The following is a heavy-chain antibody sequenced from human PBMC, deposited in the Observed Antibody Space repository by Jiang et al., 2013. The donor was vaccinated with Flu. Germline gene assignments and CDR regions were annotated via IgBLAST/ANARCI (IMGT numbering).Heavy chain of an antibody. Sequence: SGAEVKKPGASVKVSCKASGYTFTSYYMHWVRQAPGQGLEWMGIINPSGGSTSYAQKFQGRVTMTRDTSTSTVYMELSSLRSEDTAVYYCARDAPDTAMVKSGMDVWGQGTTVTVSS. D-gene: IGHD5-18*01. CDR2: INPSGGST. J-gene: IGHJ6*02. CDR3: ARDAPDTAMVKSGMDV. CDR1: GYTFTSYY. V-gene: IGHV1-46*01.